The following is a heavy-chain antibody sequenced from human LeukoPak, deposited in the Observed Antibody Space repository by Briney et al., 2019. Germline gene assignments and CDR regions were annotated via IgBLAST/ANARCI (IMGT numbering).Heavy chain of an antibody. CDR2: IKDDGSEK. CDR3: ARRGITISGVLVYHYSGLDV. V-gene: IGHV3-7*01. CDR1: GFTFSSHW. D-gene: IGHD3-3*01. J-gene: IGHJ6*02. Sequence: GGSLRLSCAGSGFTFSSHWMNWVRQAPGKGLEWVASIKDDGSEKHFLDSVNGRFAISRDNAKNSLYVQMSSLRAEDTAVYYCARRGITISGVLVYHYSGLDVWGQGTTVTVSS.